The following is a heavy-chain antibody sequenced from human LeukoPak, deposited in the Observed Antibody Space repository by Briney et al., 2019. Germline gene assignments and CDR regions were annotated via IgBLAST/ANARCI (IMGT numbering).Heavy chain of an antibody. CDR3: ARHPPHVVVTALRSFDI. J-gene: IGHJ3*02. D-gene: IGHD2-21*02. V-gene: IGHV4-59*08. Sequence: SETLSLTCTVSGGSINSYYWSWIRQPPGKGLEWIGYIYYSGSTNYNPSLKSRVTISVDTSKNHFSLKLSSVTAADTAVYYCARHPPHVVVTALRSFDIWGQGKMVTVSS. CDR1: GGSINSYY. CDR2: IYYSGST.